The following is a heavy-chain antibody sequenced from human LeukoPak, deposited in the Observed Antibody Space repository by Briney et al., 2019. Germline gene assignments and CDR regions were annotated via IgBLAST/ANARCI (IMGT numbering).Heavy chain of an antibody. J-gene: IGHJ3*02. V-gene: IGHV4-4*02. CDR2: IHYRGGT. CDR3: ATPNDAFNI. Sequence: PSETLSLTCAVSGGSISNGNWWSWVRQPPGKGLEWIGEIHYRGGTNYNPSLRSRVTISVDTSKNQFSLKMTSVTAADTAVYYCATPNDAFNIWGQGTMVTVSS. CDR1: GGSISNGNW.